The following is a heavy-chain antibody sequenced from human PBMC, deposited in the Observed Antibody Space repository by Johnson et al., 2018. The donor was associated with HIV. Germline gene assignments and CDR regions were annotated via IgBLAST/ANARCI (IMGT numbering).Heavy chain of an antibody. V-gene: IGHV3-30*04. J-gene: IGHJ3*02. CDR3: AKGDTVVGAKYAFDI. CDR1: GFTFKIYA. CDR2: VSYDGPDK. D-gene: IGHD1-26*01. Sequence: QVLLVESGGGVVQPGRSLRLSCAASGFTFKIYAMHWVRQAPGKGLEWVAVVSYDGPDKYYADSVKGRFTISRDNSKNTLYLQMNSLRAEDTAVYYCAKGDTVVGAKYAFDIWGQGTMVTVSS.